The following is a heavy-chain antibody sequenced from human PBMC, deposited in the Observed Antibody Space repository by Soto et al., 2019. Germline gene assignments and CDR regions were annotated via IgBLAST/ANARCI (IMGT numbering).Heavy chain of an antibody. Sequence: SETLSLTCTVSGGSISSGDYYWSWIRQPPGKGLEWIGYIYYSGNTNYNPSLNSRVTISVDTSKNQFSLTLSSVSAADTAVYYCARYLGLSGGNDYWGQGTLVTVSS. CDR2: IYYSGNT. V-gene: IGHV4-30-4*01. CDR1: GGSISSGDYY. D-gene: IGHD2-15*01. CDR3: ARYLGLSGGNDY. J-gene: IGHJ4*02.